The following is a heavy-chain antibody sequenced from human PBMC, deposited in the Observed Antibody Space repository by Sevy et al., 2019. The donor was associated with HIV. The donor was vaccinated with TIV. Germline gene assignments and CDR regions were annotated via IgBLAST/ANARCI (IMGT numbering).Heavy chain of an antibody. CDR3: ARESYSSSWYGVFDY. J-gene: IGHJ4*02. CDR2: ISYDGSNK. V-gene: IGHV3-30*04. Sequence: GGSLRLSCAASGFTFSSYAMHWVRQAPGKGREWVAVISYDGSNKYYADSVKGRFTISRDNSKNTLYLQMNSLRAEDTAVYYCARESYSSSWYGVFDYWGQGTLVTVSS. CDR1: GFTFSSYA. D-gene: IGHD6-13*01.